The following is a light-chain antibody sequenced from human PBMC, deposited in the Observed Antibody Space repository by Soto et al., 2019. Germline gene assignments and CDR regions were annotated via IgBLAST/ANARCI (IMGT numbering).Light chain of an antibody. V-gene: IGKV3-15*01. CDR3: QQYSKWPIT. J-gene: IGKJ5*01. CDR2: GIS. Sequence: KMMSQSPAILSVSPGESATLSCRVSQSVNSNYLAWYQQHPGQPPRLLIYGISTRDTGIPARFSGSGSGTEFSLTISSLQSEDFAVYYCQQYSKWPITFGQGTRLEIK. CDR1: QSVNSN.